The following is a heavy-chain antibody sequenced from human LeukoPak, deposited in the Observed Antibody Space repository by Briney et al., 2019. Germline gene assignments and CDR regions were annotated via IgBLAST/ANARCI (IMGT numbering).Heavy chain of an antibody. CDR1: GGSISSYY. V-gene: IGHV4-59*01. J-gene: IGHJ6*02. CDR2: IYYIGST. D-gene: IGHD2-15*01. Sequence: PSETLSLTCTVSGGSISSYYWSWIRQPPGKGLEWIGYIYYIGSTNYNPSLTSRVTISVDTSKNQFSLKLSSVTAADTAVYYCARSYCSGGSCYYYCYGMDVWGQGTTVTVSS. CDR3: ARSYCSGGSCYYYCYGMDV.